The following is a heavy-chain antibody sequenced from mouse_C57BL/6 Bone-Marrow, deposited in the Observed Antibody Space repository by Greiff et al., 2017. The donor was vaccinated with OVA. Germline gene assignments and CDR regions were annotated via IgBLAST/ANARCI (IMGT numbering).Heavy chain of an antibody. CDR1: GFNIKDYY. CDR2: IDPEDGAT. J-gene: IGHJ2*01. V-gene: IGHV14-2*01. CDR3: AKGLRASSYFDY. Sequence: VQLQQSGAELVKPGASVKLSCTASGFNIKDYYMHWVKQRTEQGLEWIGRIDPEDGATKYAPKFQGKATITADTSSNTAYLQLSSLTSEDTAVYYCAKGLRASSYFDYWGQGTTLTVSS. D-gene: IGHD2-4*01.